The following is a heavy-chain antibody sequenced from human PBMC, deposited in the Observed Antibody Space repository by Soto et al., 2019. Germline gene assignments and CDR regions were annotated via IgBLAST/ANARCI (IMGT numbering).Heavy chain of an antibody. CDR1: GGSISSYY. D-gene: IGHD6-6*01. J-gene: IGHJ5*02. CDR3: ARVYRGSSSMWFDP. V-gene: IGHV4-59*01. CDR2: IYYSGST. Sequence: QVQLQESGPGLVKPSETLSLTCTVSGGSISSYYWSWIRQPPGKGLEWIGYIYYSGSTNYNPSLKSRVTISVETSRNQFSLKLSSVTAADTAVYYCARVYRGSSSMWFDPWGQGTLVTVSS.